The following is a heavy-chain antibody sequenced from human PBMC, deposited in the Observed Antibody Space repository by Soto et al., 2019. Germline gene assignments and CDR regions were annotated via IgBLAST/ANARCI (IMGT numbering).Heavy chain of an antibody. J-gene: IGHJ4*02. CDR2: INPSNST. CDR1: GYTFTSYY. Sequence: ASVKVSCKASGYTFTSYYMHWVRQAPGQGLEWMGIINPSNSTSYAQKFQGRVTMTRDTSTSTVYMELSSLRSEDTAVYYCATVYCSGGSCYSIDYWGQGTVVTVSS. V-gene: IGHV1-46*03. D-gene: IGHD2-15*01. CDR3: ATVYCSGGSCYSIDY.